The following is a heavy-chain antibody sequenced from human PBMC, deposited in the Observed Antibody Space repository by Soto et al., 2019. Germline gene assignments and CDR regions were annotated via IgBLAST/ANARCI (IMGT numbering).Heavy chain of an antibody. CDR2: FDPEDGET. CDR1: GYTLTELS. J-gene: IGHJ4*02. CDR3: ATASGYYDSSGYYSYYFDY. Sequence: ASVKVSCKVSGYTLTELSMHWVRQAPGKGLEWMGGFDPEDGETIYAQKFQGRVTMTEDTSTDTAYMELSSLRSEDTAVYYCATASGYYDSSGYYSYYFDYWGQGTLVTVSS. V-gene: IGHV1-24*01. D-gene: IGHD3-22*01.